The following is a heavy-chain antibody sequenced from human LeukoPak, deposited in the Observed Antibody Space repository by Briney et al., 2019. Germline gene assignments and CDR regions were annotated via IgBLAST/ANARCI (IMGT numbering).Heavy chain of an antibody. CDR2: IYSGGST. CDR3: ARSVRSGDSSGYYYFY. V-gene: IGHV3-53*04. J-gene: IGHJ4*02. Sequence: GGSLRLSCAASGFTFSNFWMHWVRQVPGKGLEWVSVIYSGGSTYYADSVKGRFTISRHNSKNTLYLQMNSLRAEDTAVYYCARSVRSGDSSGYYYFYWGQGTLVTVSS. D-gene: IGHD3-22*01. CDR1: GFTFSNFW.